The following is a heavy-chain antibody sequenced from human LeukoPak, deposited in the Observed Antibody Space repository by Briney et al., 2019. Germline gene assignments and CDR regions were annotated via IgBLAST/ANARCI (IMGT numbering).Heavy chain of an antibody. CDR3: ARDPPGIAASGTYY. V-gene: IGHV3-53*01. J-gene: IGHJ4*02. Sequence: PGGSLRLSCAVSGFSVSNNYMNWVRQAPGKGLEWVSLIYSRGGTSYADSVKGRFTISRDSPKNTLFLQMNSLRVEDTAVYYCARDPPGIAASGTYYWGQGTLVTVSS. CDR1: GFSVSNNY. CDR2: IYSRGGT. D-gene: IGHD6-13*01.